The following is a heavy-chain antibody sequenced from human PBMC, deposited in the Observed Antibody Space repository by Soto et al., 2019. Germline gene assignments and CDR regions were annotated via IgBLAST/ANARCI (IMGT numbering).Heavy chain of an antibody. CDR3: ARDGSTGATNPHFDY. V-gene: IGHV4-31*03. CDR2: MSYGGNA. Sequence: SETLSLTFSVSGVSVSSGGYSSSCLCQGPGKGLEWIGDMSYGGNAYHNPSLKSRLSISVDTSKNHVSLNLTSVTAADTAIYFRARDGSTGATNPHFDYWGQAALLTTSS. D-gene: IGHD3-10*01. J-gene: IGHJ4*02. CDR1: GVSVSSGGYS.